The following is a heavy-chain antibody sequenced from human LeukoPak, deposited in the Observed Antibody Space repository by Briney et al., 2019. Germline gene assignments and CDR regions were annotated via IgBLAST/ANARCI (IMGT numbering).Heavy chain of an antibody. D-gene: IGHD4-17*01. V-gene: IGHV3-23*01. CDR2: ISGSGGST. CDR3: AKDLFGVTSYDY. CDR1: GFTFSSYA. J-gene: IGHJ4*02. Sequence: GGSLRLSCVASGFTFSSYAMSWVRQAPGKGLEWVSAISGSGGSTYYADSVKGRFTISRDNSKNTLYLQMNSLRAEDTAVHYCAKDLFGVTSYDYWGQGTLVTVSS.